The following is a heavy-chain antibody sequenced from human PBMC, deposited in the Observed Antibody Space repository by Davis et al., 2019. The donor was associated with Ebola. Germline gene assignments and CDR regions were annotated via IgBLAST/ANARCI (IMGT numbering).Heavy chain of an antibody. CDR3: AKHLRYYDTSACDY. CDR2: ISGSST. Sequence: GESLKISCAASGFTFSSYALTWVRQAPGKGLEWVSTISGSSTYYADSVKGRFTISRDISKNTLYLQLNSLRADDTAVYYCAKHLRYYDTSACDYWGQGALVTVSS. V-gene: IGHV3-23*01. D-gene: IGHD3-22*01. J-gene: IGHJ4*02. CDR1: GFTFSSYA.